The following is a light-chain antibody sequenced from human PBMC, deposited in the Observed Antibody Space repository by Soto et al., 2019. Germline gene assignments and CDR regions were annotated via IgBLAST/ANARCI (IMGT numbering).Light chain of an antibody. Sequence: ALTKSPGTLSLSPGKRDSLPFGDSQRVTSRYLAWYQQKPGQAPRLLIHGASNRASGIPDRFSGSGSGTDFTLTISRLEPEDVAVYYCQQYGSSPRTFGQGTKVDIK. CDR1: QRVTSRY. J-gene: IGKJ1*01. V-gene: IGKV3-20*01. CDR2: GAS. CDR3: QQYGSSPRT.